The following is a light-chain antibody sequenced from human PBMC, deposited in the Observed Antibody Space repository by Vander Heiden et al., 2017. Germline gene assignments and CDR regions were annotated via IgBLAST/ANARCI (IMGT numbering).Light chain of an antibody. Sequence: QTVVTQEPSLTVFPGGTVTLTCDLITGAVISDYYPNWFQHKPGQAPSTLIYSTSNKLSWTPARFSGSLLGGKATLTLSGVQPEDEAEYYCLLMYGDAWVFGGGTNLIVL. CDR2: STS. CDR1: TGAVISDYY. V-gene: IGLV7-43*01. CDR3: LLMYGDAWV. J-gene: IGLJ3*02.